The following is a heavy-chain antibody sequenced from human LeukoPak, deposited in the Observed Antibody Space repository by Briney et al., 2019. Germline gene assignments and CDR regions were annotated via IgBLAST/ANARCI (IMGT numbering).Heavy chain of an antibody. V-gene: IGHV4-34*01. CDR3: ARDGIAVAPLNYYGMDV. Sequence: NPSETLSLTCAVYGESFSGYYWSWIRQPPGKGLEWIGEINHSGSTNYNPSLKSRVTISVDTSKNQFSLKLSSVTAADTAVYYCARDGIAVAPLNYYGMDVWGQGTTVTVSS. D-gene: IGHD6-19*01. CDR1: GESFSGYY. J-gene: IGHJ6*02. CDR2: INHSGST.